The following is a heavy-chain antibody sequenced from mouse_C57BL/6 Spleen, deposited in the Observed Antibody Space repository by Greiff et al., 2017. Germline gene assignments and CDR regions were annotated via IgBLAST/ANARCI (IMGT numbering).Heavy chain of an antibody. J-gene: IGHJ3*01. D-gene: IGHD2-5*01. V-gene: IGHV1-61*01. CDR3: ARGGYYSNYGGFAY. Sequence: VQLQQPGAELVRPGSSVKLSCKASGYTFTSYWMDWVKQRPGQGLEWIGNIYPSDSETHYNQKFKDKATLTVDKSSSTAYMQLSSLTSEDSAVYYCARGGYYSNYGGFAYWGQGTLVTVSA. CDR1: GYTFTSYW. CDR2: IYPSDSET.